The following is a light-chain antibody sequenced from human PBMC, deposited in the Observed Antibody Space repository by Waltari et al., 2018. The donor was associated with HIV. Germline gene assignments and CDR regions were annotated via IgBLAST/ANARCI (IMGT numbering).Light chain of an antibody. CDR2: AAS. V-gene: IGKV1-27*01. CDR3: QKYNSARFT. J-gene: IGKJ3*01. CDR1: PGISNY. Sequence: DIQMTQSPSSLSASVGDRVTLTCRASPGISNYLAWYPQKPGKVPKLLIYAASTLQSGVPSRFSGSGSGTDFTLTISSLQPEDVATYYCQKYNSARFTFGPGTTVNIK.